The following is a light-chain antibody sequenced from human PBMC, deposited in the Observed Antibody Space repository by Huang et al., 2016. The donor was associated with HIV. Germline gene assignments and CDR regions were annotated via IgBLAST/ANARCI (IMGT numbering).Light chain of an antibody. V-gene: IGKV2-28*01. CDR2: LGS. CDR3: MQTLQNLT. CDR1: QSLLHSNGYNY. Sequence: DIVMTQSPLYLPVTPGVPASISCRSSQSLLHSNGYNYVDWYLQKSGQSPQLLIYLGSNRASGVTDRCSGSGSGTDFTLKISRVEAEDVGVYYCMQTLQNLTFGPGTKVDIK. J-gene: IGKJ3*01.